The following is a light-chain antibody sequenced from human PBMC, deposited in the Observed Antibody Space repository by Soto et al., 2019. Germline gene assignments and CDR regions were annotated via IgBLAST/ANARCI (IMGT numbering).Light chain of an antibody. CDR2: EVT. J-gene: IGLJ1*01. Sequence: QSALTQPASVSGSPGQSITVSCTGTSSDIGGYNYVSWYQQHPGKAPKLMVYEVTNRPSGVSDRFSGSKSGDTASLTISGLQADDEGYYYCSSYTSRSTLYVFGTVTKLTV. CDR1: SSDIGGYNY. V-gene: IGLV2-14*01. CDR3: SSYTSRSTLYV.